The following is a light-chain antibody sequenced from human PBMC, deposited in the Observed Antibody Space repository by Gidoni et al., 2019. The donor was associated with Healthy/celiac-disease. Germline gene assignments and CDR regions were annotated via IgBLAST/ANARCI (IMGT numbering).Light chain of an antibody. V-gene: IGKV1-8*01. J-gene: IGKJ4*01. CDR2: DAY. CDR1: QGISSD. Sequence: IRMTHSPSSFSASTGDRVTITCRASQGISSDLAWYQQKPGKDPKLLIYDAYTLQSGVPSRFSGSGAGKDFTITISCRQSEDFATYYCQQYDSYPLTFGGGTKVEIK. CDR3: QQYDSYPLT.